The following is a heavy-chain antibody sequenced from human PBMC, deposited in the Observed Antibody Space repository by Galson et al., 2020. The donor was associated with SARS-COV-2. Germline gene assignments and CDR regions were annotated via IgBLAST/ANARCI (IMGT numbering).Heavy chain of an antibody. D-gene: IGHD2-2*01. J-gene: IGHJ6*02. CDR3: AKYRSTTQRGRDYYYGVDV. V-gene: IGHV3-9*01. CDR1: AFTFDDYA. CDR2: ISSNSSSI. Sequence: GGSLTLSCAASAFTFDDYAIHWVRQAPGKGLEWVSAISSNSSSIVYADSVKDRFTISTDNAKNSMYMQMNSLRTEDTAVYYCAKYRSTTQRGRDYYYGVDVWGQGTMVTVSS.